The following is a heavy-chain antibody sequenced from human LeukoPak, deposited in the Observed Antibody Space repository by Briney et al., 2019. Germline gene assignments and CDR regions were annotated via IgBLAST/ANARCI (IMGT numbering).Heavy chain of an antibody. Sequence: GGSLRLSCAASGFTFSSYSMNWVRQAPGKGLEWVSSISSSSSYIYYADSVKGRFTISRDNAKNSLYLQMNSLRAEDTAVYYCAREHRTPEWLLRGYFDYWGQGTLVTVSS. V-gene: IGHV3-21*01. CDR3: AREHRTPEWLLRGYFDY. J-gene: IGHJ4*02. CDR1: GFTFSSYS. CDR2: ISSSSSYI. D-gene: IGHD3-22*01.